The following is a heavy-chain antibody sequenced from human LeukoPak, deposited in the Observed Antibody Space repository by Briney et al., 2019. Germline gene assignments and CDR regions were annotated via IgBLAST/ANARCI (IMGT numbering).Heavy chain of an antibody. CDR3: AKDSSNYYDSSGGFDY. CDR1: GFTFSSYA. D-gene: IGHD3-22*01. Sequence: GGSLRLSCAASGFTFSSYAMSWVRQAPGKGPEWVSAISGSGGSTYYADSVKGRFTISRNNSKNTLYLQMNSLRAVDTAVYYCAKDSSNYYDSSGGFDYWGQGTPVTVSS. J-gene: IGHJ4*02. V-gene: IGHV3-23*01. CDR2: ISGSGGST.